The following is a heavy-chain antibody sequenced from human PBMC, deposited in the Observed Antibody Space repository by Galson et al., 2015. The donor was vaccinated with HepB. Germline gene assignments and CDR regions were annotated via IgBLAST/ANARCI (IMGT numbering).Heavy chain of an antibody. V-gene: IGHV3-30*04. J-gene: IGHJ4*02. CDR3: ARGGGRGGGGDFDY. D-gene: IGHD3-16*01. CDR1: GFTFSSYA. CDR2: ISYDGSNK. Sequence: SLRLSCAASGFTFSSYAMHWVRQAPGKGLEWVAVISYDGSNKYYADSVKGRFTISRDNSKNTLYLQMNSLRAEDTAVYYCARGGGRGGGGDFDYWGQGTLVTVSS.